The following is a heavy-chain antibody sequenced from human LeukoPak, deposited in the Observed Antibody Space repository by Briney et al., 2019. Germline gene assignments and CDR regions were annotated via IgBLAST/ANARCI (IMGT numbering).Heavy chain of an antibody. CDR2: IKQDGSEK. Sequence: GGSLRLPCAASGFTLSSYWVSWVRQAPGKGLEWVANIKQDGSEKYYVDSVKGRFTISRDNAKNSLYLQMDSLRAEDTAVYYCARALPPGDAFDIWGQGTMVTVSS. V-gene: IGHV3-7*03. CDR1: GFTLSSYW. D-gene: IGHD3-10*01. CDR3: ARALPPGDAFDI. J-gene: IGHJ3*02.